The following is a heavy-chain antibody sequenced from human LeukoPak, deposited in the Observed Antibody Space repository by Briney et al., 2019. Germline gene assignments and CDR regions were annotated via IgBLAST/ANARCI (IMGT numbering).Heavy chain of an antibody. CDR2: TYYYRSEWHN. CDR3: AWDLYSSGRYPPYCFDY. J-gene: IGHJ4*02. CDR1: GDSVSSTSVT. D-gene: IGHD6-19*01. V-gene: IGHV6-1*01. Sequence: SQTLSLTCAISGDSVSSTSVTWSWIRQSPSRGLEWLGRTYYYRSEWHNDYAVSVKSRMIINPDTSKNQFSLHLKSMTPEDTAVYYCAWDLYSSGRYPPYCFDYWGQGTLVTVSA.